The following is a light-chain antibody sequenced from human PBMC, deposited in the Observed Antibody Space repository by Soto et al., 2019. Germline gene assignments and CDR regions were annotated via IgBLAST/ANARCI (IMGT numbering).Light chain of an antibody. V-gene: IGKV3-20*01. J-gene: IGKJ4*01. Sequence: EIVVTQSPDTLSLSPGERATLSCRASQSVSSSYLAWYQHKPGQAPRLLIYDASSRATGIPDRFSGSGSGTDFTLTISRLEPEDFAVYYCQQYGSSPLTFGGGTKVDIK. CDR2: DAS. CDR1: QSVSSSY. CDR3: QQYGSSPLT.